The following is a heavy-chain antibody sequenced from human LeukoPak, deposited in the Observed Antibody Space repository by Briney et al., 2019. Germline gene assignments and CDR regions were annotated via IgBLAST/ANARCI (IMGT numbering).Heavy chain of an antibody. D-gene: IGHD6-19*01. J-gene: IGHJ6*03. CDR2: MYYRGST. V-gene: IGHV4-39*07. Sequence: SETLSLTCTVSGGSISSSSHYWGWIRQPPGKGLEWIGSMYYRGSTYHNPSLKSRVTISVDTSKNQFSLKLSSVTAADTAVYYCASLAVAGTGYYYYYYMDVWGKGTTVTVSS. CDR3: ASLAVAGTGYYYYYYMDV. CDR1: GGSISSSSHY.